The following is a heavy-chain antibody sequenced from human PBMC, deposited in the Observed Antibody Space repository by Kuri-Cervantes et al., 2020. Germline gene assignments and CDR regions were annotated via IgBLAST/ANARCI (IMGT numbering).Heavy chain of an antibody. Sequence: GESLKISCAASGFTFSSYAMHWVRQAPGKGLEWVAVISYDGSNKYYADSVKGRFTISRDNAKNSLYLQMNSLRAEDTALYYCAKDARGLLWFGSIDYWGQGTLVTVSS. D-gene: IGHD3-10*01. V-gene: IGHV3-30-3*01. CDR2: ISYDGSNK. CDR3: AKDARGLLWFGSIDY. J-gene: IGHJ4*02. CDR1: GFTFSSYA.